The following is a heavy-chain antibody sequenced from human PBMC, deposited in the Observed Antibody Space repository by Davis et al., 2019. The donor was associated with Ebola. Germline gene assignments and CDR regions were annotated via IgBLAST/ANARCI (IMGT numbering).Heavy chain of an antibody. CDR3: AKGWSYLDY. J-gene: IGHJ4*02. CDR1: GFTFSSYW. V-gene: IGHV3-74*01. Sequence: GESLKISCAASGFTFSSYWMHWVRQAPGKGLVWVSRINSDGSSTSYADSVKGRFTISRDNAKNTLYLQMNSLRAEDTAVYYCAKGWSYLDYWGQGTLVTVSS. D-gene: IGHD3-3*01. CDR2: INSDGSST.